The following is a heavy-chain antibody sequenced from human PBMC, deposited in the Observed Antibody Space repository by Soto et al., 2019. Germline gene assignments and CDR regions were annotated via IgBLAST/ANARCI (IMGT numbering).Heavy chain of an antibody. D-gene: IGHD6-19*01. CDR1: GGTFSSYT. V-gene: IGHV1-69*02. CDR3: ARPTSGGYSDI. J-gene: IGHJ3*02. CDR2: IIPILGIA. Sequence: SVKVSCKASGGTFSSYTISWVRLAPGQGLEWMGRIIPILGIANYAQKFQGRVTITADKSTSTAYMELSSLRSEDTAVYYCARPTSGGYSDIWGQGTMVTVSS.